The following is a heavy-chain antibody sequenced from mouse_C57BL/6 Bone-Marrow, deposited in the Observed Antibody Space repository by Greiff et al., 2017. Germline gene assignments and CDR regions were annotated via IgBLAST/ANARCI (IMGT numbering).Heavy chain of an antibody. D-gene: IGHD2-5*01. CDR1: GYTFTDYE. Sequence: VQLQQSGAELVRPGASVTLSCKASGYTFTDYEMHWVKQTPVHGLEWIGAIDPETGGTAYNQKFKGKAILTADKSSSTAYMELRSLTSEDSAVYYCTRWELYSNYVYYAMDYCGQGTSVTVSS. V-gene: IGHV1-15*01. J-gene: IGHJ4*01. CDR3: TRWELYSNYVYYAMDY. CDR2: IDPETGGT.